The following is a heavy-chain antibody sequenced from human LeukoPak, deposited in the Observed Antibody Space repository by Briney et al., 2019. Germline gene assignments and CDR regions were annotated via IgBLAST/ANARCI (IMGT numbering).Heavy chain of an antibody. J-gene: IGHJ3*02. D-gene: IGHD3-10*01. V-gene: IGHV1-46*01. CDR1: GYTFTSYY. CDR2: INPSGGST. Sequence: ASVKVSCKASGYTFTSYYMHWVRQAPGQGLEWMGIINPSGGSTSYAQKFQGRVTMTRDTSTSTVYMELSSLRSDDTAVYYCARNVEFVTLRAVNGFDIWGQGTMVTVSS. CDR3: ARNVEFVTLRAVNGFDI.